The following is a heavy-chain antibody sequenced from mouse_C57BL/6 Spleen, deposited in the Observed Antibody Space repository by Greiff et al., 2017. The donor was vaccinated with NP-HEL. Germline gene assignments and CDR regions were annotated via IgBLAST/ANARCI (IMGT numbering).Heavy chain of an antibody. CDR3: ARDITTVNYYAMDY. D-gene: IGHD1-1*01. CDR1: GFTFSDYG. V-gene: IGHV5-17*01. CDR2: ISSGSSTI. Sequence: EVQVVESGGGLVKPGGSLKLSCAASGFTFSDYGMHWVRQAPEKGLEWVAYISSGSSTIYYADTVKGRFTISRDNAKNTLFLQMTSLRSEDTAMYYCARDITTVNYYAMDYWGQGTSVTVSS. J-gene: IGHJ4*01.